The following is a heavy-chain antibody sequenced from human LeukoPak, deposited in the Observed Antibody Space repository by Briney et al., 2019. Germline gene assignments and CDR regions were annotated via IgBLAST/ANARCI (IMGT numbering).Heavy chain of an antibody. CDR1: GFTFSSYA. CDR2: ISGSGGTT. V-gene: IGHV3-23*01. J-gene: IGHJ4*02. Sequence: PGGPLRLSGAASGFTFSSYAMSWVRQAPGKGREWVSAISGSGGTTYYADSVRGRFTISRDNSKNALYLQMNSLRAEDTAVYYCAKRPGATPRGYFDCWGQGILVSVSS. CDR3: AKRPGATPRGYFDC. D-gene: IGHD1-26*01.